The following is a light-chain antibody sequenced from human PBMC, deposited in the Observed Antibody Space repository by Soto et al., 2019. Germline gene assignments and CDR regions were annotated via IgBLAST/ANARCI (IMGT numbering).Light chain of an antibody. V-gene: IGLV2-14*01. Sequence: QSALTQPASVSGSPGQSITISCTGTSSDVGGYNYVSWYQQHPGKAPKLMIYEVSHRPSGVSNRFSGSKSGNTASLTISGLQAEDEADYYCSSYTRNTVVFGGGTKLTVL. CDR2: EVS. J-gene: IGLJ2*01. CDR1: SSDVGGYNY. CDR3: SSYTRNTVV.